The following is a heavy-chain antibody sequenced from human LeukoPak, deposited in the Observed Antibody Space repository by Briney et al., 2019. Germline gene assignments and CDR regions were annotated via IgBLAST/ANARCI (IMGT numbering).Heavy chain of an antibody. CDR1: GYTFTSYG. V-gene: IGHV1-18*01. J-gene: IGHJ6*03. CDR3: AREEQLVPPYYYYYMDV. D-gene: IGHD6-6*01. CDR2: ISAYNGNT. Sequence: ASVKVSCKASGYTFTSYGISWVRQAPGQGLEWMGWISAYNGNTNYAQKLQGRVTMTTDTSTSTAYMGLRSLRSDDTAVYYCAREEQLVPPYYYYYMDVWGKGTTVTVSS.